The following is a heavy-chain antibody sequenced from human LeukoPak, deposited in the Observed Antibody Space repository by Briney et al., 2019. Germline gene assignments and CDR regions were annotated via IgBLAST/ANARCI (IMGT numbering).Heavy chain of an antibody. CDR2: IYYSGST. J-gene: IGHJ3*02. V-gene: IGHV4-59*08. CDR1: GGSISSYY. D-gene: IGHD5-18*01. Sequence: PSETLSLTCTVSGGSISSYYWSWIRQPPGKGLEWIGYIYYSGSTNYNPSLKSRATISVDTSKNQFSLKLSSVTAADTAVYYCATNLFVDTAMVTPDIWGQGTMVTVSS. CDR3: ATNLFVDTAMVTPDI.